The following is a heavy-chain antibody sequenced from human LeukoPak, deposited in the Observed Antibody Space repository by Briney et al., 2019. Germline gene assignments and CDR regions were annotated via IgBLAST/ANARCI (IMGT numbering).Heavy chain of an antibody. CDR1: GFTFSSYG. J-gene: IGHJ4*02. V-gene: IGHV3-30*02. Sequence: GGSLRLSCAASGFTFSSYGMHWVRQAPGKGLEWVAFIRYDGSNKYYADSVKGRFTISRDNSKNTLYLQMNSLRAEDPAVYYCAKDRRLRGDFSFDYSGQGTLVTVSS. CDR3: AKDRRLRGDFSFDY. D-gene: IGHD2-21*02. CDR2: IRYDGSNK.